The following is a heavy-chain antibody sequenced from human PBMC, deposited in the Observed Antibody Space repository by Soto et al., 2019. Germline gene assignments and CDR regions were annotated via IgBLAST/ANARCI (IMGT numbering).Heavy chain of an antibody. Sequence: QVLLVQSGAEVTKPGASVKVSCKASGYTFTRYAMHWVRQAPGQGLEWMGWINARNGNTKYSQKFQDRVTITSDTSASTAYLELSSLRSEDSAIYYCARDETFVWNAELDFWGQGPLVTVSS. CDR1: GYTFTRYA. CDR3: ARDETFVWNAELDF. V-gene: IGHV1-3*01. CDR2: INARNGNT. D-gene: IGHD1-1*01. J-gene: IGHJ4*02.